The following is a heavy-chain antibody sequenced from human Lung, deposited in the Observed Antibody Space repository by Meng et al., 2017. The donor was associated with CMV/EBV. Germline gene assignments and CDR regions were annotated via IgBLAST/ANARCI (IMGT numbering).Heavy chain of an antibody. J-gene: IGHJ3*02. CDR2: IIPILGIA. D-gene: IGHD3-3*01. Sequence: SVKVSCKASGGTFSSYAISWVRQAPGQGLEWMGGIIPILGIANYAQKFQGRVTITADKSTSTAYMELSSLRSEDTAVYYCARSEDVDITIFGVVIMDAFDIWGQGTXVTVSS. CDR1: GGTFSSYA. V-gene: IGHV1-69*10. CDR3: ARSEDVDITIFGVVIMDAFDI.